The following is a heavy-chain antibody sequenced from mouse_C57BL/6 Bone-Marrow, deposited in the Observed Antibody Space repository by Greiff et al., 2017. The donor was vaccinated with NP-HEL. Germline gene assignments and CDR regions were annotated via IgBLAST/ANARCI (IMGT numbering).Heavy chain of an antibody. CDR1: GYTFTSYG. Sequence: VKLQESGAELARPGASVKLSCKASGYTFTSYGISWVKQRTGQGLEWIGEIYPRSGNTYYNEKFKGKATLTADKSSSTAYMELRSLTSEDSAVYFCARSWGWLQAYWGQGTLVTVSA. CDR3: ARSWGWLQAY. V-gene: IGHV1-81*01. CDR2: IYPRSGNT. D-gene: IGHD2-3*01. J-gene: IGHJ3*01.